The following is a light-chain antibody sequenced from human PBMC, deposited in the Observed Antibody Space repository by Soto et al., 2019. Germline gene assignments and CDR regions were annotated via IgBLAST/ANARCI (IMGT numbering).Light chain of an antibody. Sequence: QSVLTQPPSVSAAPGQKVTISCSGSSANIGGNSVSWYQQLPGTAPKLLIYDDNKRPSGIPDRFSGSKSGTSATLGITGFQTGDEADYYCGSWDSRLSASVFGTGTKANVL. CDR1: SANIGGNS. CDR2: DDN. CDR3: GSWDSRLSASV. J-gene: IGLJ1*01. V-gene: IGLV1-51*01.